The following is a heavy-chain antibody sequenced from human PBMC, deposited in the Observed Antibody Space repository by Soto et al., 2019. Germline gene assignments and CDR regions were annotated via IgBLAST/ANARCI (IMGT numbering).Heavy chain of an antibody. CDR2: IYYSGST. D-gene: IGHD2-15*01. Sequence: SETLSLTCTVSGGSISSGGYYWSWIRQHPGKGLEWIGYIYYSGSTYYNPSLKSRVTISVDTSKNQFSLKLSSVTAADTAVYYCARGPGVAAFGAFDIWGQGTMVTVSS. J-gene: IGHJ3*02. CDR3: ARGPGVAAFGAFDI. CDR1: GGSISSGGYY. V-gene: IGHV4-31*03.